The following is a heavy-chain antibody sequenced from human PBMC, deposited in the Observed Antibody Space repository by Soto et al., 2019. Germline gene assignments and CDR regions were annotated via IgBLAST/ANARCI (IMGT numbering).Heavy chain of an antibody. J-gene: IGHJ5*02. CDR3: AREGALKPFSS. V-gene: IGHV3-21*01. Sequence: GGSLRLSCEASGFTFSRYPLHWVRQAPGKGLEWVSHISGTSVYIHYADSVKGRFTISRDNAKNSVYLQMDSLRVEDTAVYYCAREGALKPFSSWGQGALVTVSS. CDR1: GFTFSRYP. CDR2: ISGTSVYI.